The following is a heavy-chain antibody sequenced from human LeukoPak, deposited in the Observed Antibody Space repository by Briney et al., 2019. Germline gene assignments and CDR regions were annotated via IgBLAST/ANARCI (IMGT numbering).Heavy chain of an antibody. V-gene: IGHV3-21*01. CDR2: IGTSSSYI. CDR1: GFTFSSYS. Sequence: GGSLRLSCAASGFTFSSYSMNWVRQAPGKGLEWVSSIGTSSSYIYYADSVKGRFTISRDNARKSVYLQMNSLRAEDTAVYYCARVSRGKWELLGAHDYWGQGTLVTVSS. D-gene: IGHD1-26*01. CDR3: ARVSRGKWELLGAHDY. J-gene: IGHJ4*02.